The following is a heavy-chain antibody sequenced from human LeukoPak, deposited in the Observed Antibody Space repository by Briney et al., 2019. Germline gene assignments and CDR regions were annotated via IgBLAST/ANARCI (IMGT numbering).Heavy chain of an antibody. J-gene: IGHJ4*02. Sequence: SETLSLTCAVYGGSFSSYYWSWIRQPPGKGLEWIGYIYYSGSTNYNPSLKSRVTISVDTSKNQFSLKLSSVTAADTAVYYCARGKDSSGYYYDYWGQGTLVTVSS. D-gene: IGHD3-22*01. CDR3: ARGKDSSGYYYDY. CDR2: IYYSGST. V-gene: IGHV4-59*01. CDR1: GGSFSSYY.